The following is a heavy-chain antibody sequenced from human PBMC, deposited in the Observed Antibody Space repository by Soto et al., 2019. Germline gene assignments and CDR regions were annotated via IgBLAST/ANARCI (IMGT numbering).Heavy chain of an antibody. CDR3: ASQKLGYNTFDP. Sequence: QVQLQESGPELVKPSQTLSLTCTVSGGSISSGDYYWGWIRQPPGKGLEWIGYIYYSGRTYYNPSLKSRVTISVDTSKNQCSLKLSSVTAADTAVYYCASQKLGYNTFDPWGQGTLVTVSS. CDR2: IYYSGRT. CDR1: GGSISSGDYY. J-gene: IGHJ5*02. D-gene: IGHD5-18*01. V-gene: IGHV4-30-4*01.